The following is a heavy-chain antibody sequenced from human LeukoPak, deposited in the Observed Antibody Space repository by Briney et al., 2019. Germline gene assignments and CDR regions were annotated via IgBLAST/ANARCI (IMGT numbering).Heavy chain of an antibody. CDR2: IKSKTDGGTT. CDR1: GFTFSNAW. CDR3: TTDRYYDSSGPFDY. Sequence: PGGSLRLSCAASGFTFSNAWMSWVRQAPGKGLEWVGRIKSKTDGGTTDYAAPVKGRFTISRDDSKNTLYLQMNSLKTDDTAVYYCTTDRYYDSSGPFDYWGQGTLVTVSS. J-gene: IGHJ4*02. V-gene: IGHV3-15*01. D-gene: IGHD3-22*01.